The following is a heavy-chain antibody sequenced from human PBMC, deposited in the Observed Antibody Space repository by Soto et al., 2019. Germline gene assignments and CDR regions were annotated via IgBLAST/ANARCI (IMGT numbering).Heavy chain of an antibody. CDR3: ARTESSSWSFFYYGMDV. J-gene: IGHJ6*02. CDR1: GGSIGSYY. D-gene: IGHD6-13*01. CDR2: VYYSDGT. V-gene: IGHV4-59*01. Sequence: QVQLKESGPGLVKPSETLALTCTVTGGSIGSYYWSWIRQSPGRGLEWIGCVYYSDGTNYNPSLKSRATMSMDKSNNQFSLRLRSVTAAETAVYYCARTESSSWSFFYYGMDVWGQGTTVNVSS.